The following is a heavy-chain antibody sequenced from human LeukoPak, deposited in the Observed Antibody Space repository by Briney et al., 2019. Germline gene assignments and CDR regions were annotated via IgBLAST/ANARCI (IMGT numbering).Heavy chain of an antibody. D-gene: IGHD6-19*01. Sequence: GGSLRLSCAASGFTFSDYYMSWIRQAPGKGLEWVSYISSSGSTIYYADSVKGRFTISRDNAKNSLYLQMNSLRAEDTAVYYCASMAVAGTYSLDYWGQGTLVTVSS. CDR3: ASMAVAGTYSLDY. J-gene: IGHJ4*02. V-gene: IGHV3-11*01. CDR2: ISSSGSTI. CDR1: GFTFSDYY.